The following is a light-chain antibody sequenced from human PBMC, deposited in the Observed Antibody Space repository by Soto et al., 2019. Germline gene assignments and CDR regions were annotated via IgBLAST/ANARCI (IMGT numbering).Light chain of an antibody. CDR3: QESYTMEGT. V-gene: IGKV1-39*01. CDR1: QSISNF. CDR2: AAS. Sequence: DIQMTQSPSSLSASVGDRVTITCRASQSISNFLNWYQQKPWKAPNLLIYAASTLESGVPSXCSGSGSGTDFTLTISSLQPEDFATYYCQESYTMEGTFGPGTKVEIK. J-gene: IGKJ3*01.